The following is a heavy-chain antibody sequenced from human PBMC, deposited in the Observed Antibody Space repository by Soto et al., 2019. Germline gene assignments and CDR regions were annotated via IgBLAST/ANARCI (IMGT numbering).Heavy chain of an antibody. CDR1: GGSISSYY. D-gene: IGHD3-10*01. J-gene: IGHJ4*02. CDR3: ARLSRVRGVFDY. V-gene: IGHV4-59*01. CDR2: ISNSGST. Sequence: QVQLQESGPGLVKPSETLSLTCTVSGGSISSYYWSWIRQPPGKGLEWIGYISNSGSTNYNSSLKGRVTISVGTSRNQFSLNLSSVTAADTAVYYCARLSRVRGVFDYWGQGALVTVSS.